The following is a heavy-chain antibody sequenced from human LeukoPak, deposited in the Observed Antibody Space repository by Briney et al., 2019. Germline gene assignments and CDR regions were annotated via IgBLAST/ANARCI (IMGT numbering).Heavy chain of an antibody. CDR1: GFTFSSYG. D-gene: IGHD2-8*01. Sequence: GGSLRLSCAASGFTFSSYGMHWVRQAPGKGLEWVAVISYEGSNKYYADSVKGRFTISRDNSKNTLYLQMNSLRAEDTAVYYCAKDLEDIVLMVYALDYWGQGTLVTVSS. V-gene: IGHV3-30*18. CDR2: ISYEGSNK. CDR3: AKDLEDIVLMVYALDY. J-gene: IGHJ4*02.